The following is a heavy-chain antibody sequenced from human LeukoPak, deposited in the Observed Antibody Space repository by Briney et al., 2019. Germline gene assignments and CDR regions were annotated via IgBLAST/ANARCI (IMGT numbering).Heavy chain of an antibody. D-gene: IGHD2-2*01. CDR3: APGYCTSASCSHYFEH. V-gene: IGHV3-48*01. J-gene: IGHJ4*02. Sequence: PGGSLRLSCAASGLTFNSYAMNWVRQAPGKGLEWVSYISSRSNTICYADSVKGRFTISRDNAKNSMYLEMHSLRAEDSAVYYCAPGYCTSASCSHYFEHWGQGTLVTVSS. CDR1: GLTFNSYA. CDR2: ISSRSNTI.